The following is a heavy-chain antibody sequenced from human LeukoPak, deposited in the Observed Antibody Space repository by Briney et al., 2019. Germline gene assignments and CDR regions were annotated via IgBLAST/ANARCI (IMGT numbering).Heavy chain of an antibody. CDR3: ARGSRQYDILTGYHDY. Sequence: PGGSLRLSCAASGFTFSSYSMNWVGQAPGKGLEWLSYISTGSRTIYYADSVEGRFTISRDNAKNSLYLQMHSLRDEDTAMYYCARGSRQYDILTGYHDYWGQGTQVTVSS. J-gene: IGHJ4*02. CDR2: ISTGSRTI. V-gene: IGHV3-48*02. CDR1: GFTFSSYS. D-gene: IGHD3-9*01.